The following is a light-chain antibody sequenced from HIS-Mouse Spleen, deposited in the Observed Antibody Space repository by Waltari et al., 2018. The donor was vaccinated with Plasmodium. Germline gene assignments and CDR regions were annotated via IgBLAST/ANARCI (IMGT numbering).Light chain of an antibody. J-gene: IGKJ1*01. CDR2: GAS. V-gene: IGKV3-15*01. Sequence: EIVMTQSPATLSVSPGERATLSCRASQSVSSNLAWYQQKPGQAPRLLIYGASTRATGIPARVSGSGSGTEFTLTSISLQSEDFAVYYCQQYNNWWTFGQGTKVEIK. CDR1: QSVSSN. CDR3: QQYNNWWT.